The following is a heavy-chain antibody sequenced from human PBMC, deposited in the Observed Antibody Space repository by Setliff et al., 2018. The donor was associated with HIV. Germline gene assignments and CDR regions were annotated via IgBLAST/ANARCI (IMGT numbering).Heavy chain of an antibody. Sequence: SETLSLTCNVSGDSIGTGTHYWAWIRQPPGKGLEWIGSLYGHSSTYYTKSLRGRVTISADTSKNQFSLRLSAVTALDTAVYYCSRLYGSGHYFAFDFWGQGALGTVS. J-gene: IGHJ4*02. D-gene: IGHD3-10*01. CDR1: GDSIGTGTHY. V-gene: IGHV4-39*01. CDR3: SRLYGSGHYFAFDF. CDR2: LYGHSST.